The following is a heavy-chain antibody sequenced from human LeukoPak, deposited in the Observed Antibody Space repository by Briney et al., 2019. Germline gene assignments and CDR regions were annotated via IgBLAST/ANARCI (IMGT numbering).Heavy chain of an antibody. CDR2: ISSSSSTI. D-gene: IGHD5-12*01. V-gene: IGHV3-48*04. Sequence: GGSLRLSCAASGFTFSSYSMNWVRQAPGKGLEWVSYISSSSSTIYYADSVKGRFTISRDNAKNSLYLQMNSLRAEDTAVYYCARGGRLPWNYYYMDVWGKGTTVTVSS. CDR3: ARGGRLPWNYYYMDV. CDR1: GFTFSSYS. J-gene: IGHJ6*03.